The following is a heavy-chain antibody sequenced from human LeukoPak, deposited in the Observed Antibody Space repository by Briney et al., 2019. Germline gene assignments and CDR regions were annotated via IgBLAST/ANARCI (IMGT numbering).Heavy chain of an antibody. CDR1: GFTFSSYG. D-gene: IGHD3-22*01. J-gene: IGHJ5*02. CDR3: ARDYYDSSGYYYEDWFDP. CDR2: IWYDGSNK. Sequence: GGSLRLSCAASGFTFSSYGTHWVRQAPGKGLEWVAVIWYDGSNKYYADSVKGRFTISRDNSKNTLYLQMNSLRAEDTAVYYCARDYYDSSGYYYEDWFDPWGQGTLVTVSS. V-gene: IGHV3-33*01.